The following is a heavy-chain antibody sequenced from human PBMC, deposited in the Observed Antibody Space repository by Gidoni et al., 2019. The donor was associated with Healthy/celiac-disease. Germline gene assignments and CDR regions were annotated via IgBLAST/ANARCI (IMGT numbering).Heavy chain of an antibody. J-gene: IGHJ4*02. CDR1: GFTVSSNY. CDR3: ARGAVAAPLSFFDY. Sequence: EVQLVESGRGLVQPGGSLRLSCAAPGFTVSSNYMSWFRQAPGKGLEWVSVIYSGGSTYYADSVKCRFTISRDNSKNTLYLQMNSLRAEDTAVYYCARGAVAAPLSFFDYWGQGTLVTVSS. V-gene: IGHV3-66*01. D-gene: IGHD6-19*01. CDR2: IYSGGST.